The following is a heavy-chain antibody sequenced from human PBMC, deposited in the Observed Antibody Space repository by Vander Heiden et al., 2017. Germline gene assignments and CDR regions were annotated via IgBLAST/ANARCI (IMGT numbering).Heavy chain of an antibody. Sequence: TYYADSVKGRFTISRDNSKNTLYLQMNRLRAEDTAVYYCAKELLGSVTIGGVAPPEDMEVWGQGTTVTVSS. J-gene: IGHJ6*02. CDR2: T. D-gene: IGHD3-3*01. CDR3: AKELLGSVTIGGVAPPEDMEV. V-gene: IGHV3-23*01.